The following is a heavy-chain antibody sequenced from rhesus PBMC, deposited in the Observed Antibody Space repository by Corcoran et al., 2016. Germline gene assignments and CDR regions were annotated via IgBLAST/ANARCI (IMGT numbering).Heavy chain of an antibody. CDR3: VRDFIGGTGTFDC. J-gene: IGHJ4*01. Sequence: QVQLQESGPAVVKPSETLALTCAVSGGSISRRNWWSWIRQSPGKGLEGIGGIYGSGRNTEYTPSLKSRVTISKDMSKNPLSLMLSSVTAADTAVYYCVRDFIGGTGTFDCWGQGVLVTVSS. V-gene: IGHV4-93*01. CDR2: IYGSGRNT. CDR1: GGSISRRNW. D-gene: IGHD5-42*01.